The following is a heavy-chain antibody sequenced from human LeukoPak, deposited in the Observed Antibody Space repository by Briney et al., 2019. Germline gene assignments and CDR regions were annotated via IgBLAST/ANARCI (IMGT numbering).Heavy chain of an antibody. CDR2: IYYSGST. CDR3: ARGGGSYPNGYYYYGMDA. CDR1: GGSISNYY. V-gene: IGHV4-59*01. J-gene: IGHJ6*02. Sequence: SETLSLTCTVSGGSISNYYWSWIRQPPGKGLEWIGYIYYSGSTNYNPSLKSRVTISVDTSKNQFSLKLTSVTAADTAVYYCARGGGSYPNGYYYYGMDAWGQGTTVTVSS. D-gene: IGHD1-26*01.